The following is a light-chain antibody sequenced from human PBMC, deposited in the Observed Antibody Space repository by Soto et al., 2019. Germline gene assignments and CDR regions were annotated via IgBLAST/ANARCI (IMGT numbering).Light chain of an antibody. CDR3: LQDYNYPWT. CDR2: AAS. J-gene: IGKJ1*01. Sequence: AIQMTQSPSSLSASVGDRVTITCRASQGIRNDLSWYQQKPGKAPKLLIYAASTLQSGVPSRFSCSSSGTDFTLTISSLQPEDFATYYCLQDYNYPWTFCQGTKLEI. CDR1: QGIRND. V-gene: IGKV1-6*01.